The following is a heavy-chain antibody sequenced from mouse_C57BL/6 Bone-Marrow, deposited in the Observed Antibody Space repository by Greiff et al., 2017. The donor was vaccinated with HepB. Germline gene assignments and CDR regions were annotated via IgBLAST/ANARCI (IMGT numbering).Heavy chain of an antibody. CDR1: GFTFSSYA. CDR3: ARGGDGYYLYAMDY. D-gene: IGHD2-3*01. V-gene: IGHV5-4*03. CDR2: ISDGGSYT. Sequence: EVKVVESGGGLVKPGGSLKLSCAASGFTFSSYAMSWVRQTPENRLEWVATISDGGSYTYYPDNVKGRFTISRDNAKNNLYLQMSHLKSEDTAMYYCARGGDGYYLYAMDYWGQGTSVTVSS. J-gene: IGHJ4*01.